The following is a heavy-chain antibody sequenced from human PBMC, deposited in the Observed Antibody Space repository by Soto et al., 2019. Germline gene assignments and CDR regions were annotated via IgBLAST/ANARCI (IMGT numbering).Heavy chain of an antibody. D-gene: IGHD6-19*01. CDR1: GFTFDDYA. CDR2: ISWNSGSI. CDR3: ARAGIAVAGAGSGMDV. V-gene: IGHV3-9*01. Sequence: PGGSLRLSCAASGFTFDDYAMHWVRQAPGKGLEWVSGISWNSGSIGYADSVKGRFTISRDNAKNSLYLQMNSLRAEDTALYYCARAGIAVAGAGSGMDVWGQGTTVTVSS. J-gene: IGHJ6*02.